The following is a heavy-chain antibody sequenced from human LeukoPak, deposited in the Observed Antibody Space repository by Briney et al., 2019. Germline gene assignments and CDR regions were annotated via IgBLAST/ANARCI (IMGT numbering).Heavy chain of an antibody. CDR2: IHPDGEER. J-gene: IGHJ4*02. CDR3: ARGDDFSGDY. CDR1: GFTFRKYW. V-gene: IGHV3-7*04. Sequence: WGSLRLSCAASGFTFRKYWMSWVRQAPGKGLEWVANIHPDGEERYHVDFVEGRFTIFRDNAKNLLYLQMHSLRVEDTAVYYCARGDDFSGDYWGQGTLVTVSS. D-gene: IGHD3/OR15-3a*01.